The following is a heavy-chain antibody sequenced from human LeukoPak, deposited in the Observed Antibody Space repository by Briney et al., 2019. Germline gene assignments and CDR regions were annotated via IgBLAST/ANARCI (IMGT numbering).Heavy chain of an antibody. D-gene: IGHD3-9*01. CDR3: ARSYDILTGYKPGAFDI. J-gene: IGHJ3*02. CDR1: GGSICSGSYY. CDR2: IYTSGST. Sequence: SETLSVTCTVSGGSICSGSYYWSWIRQPAGRGLEWIGRIYTSGSTNYNPSLKSRVTISVDTSKNQFSLKLSSVTAADTAVYYCARSYDILTGYKPGAFDIWGQGTMVTVSS. V-gene: IGHV4-61*02.